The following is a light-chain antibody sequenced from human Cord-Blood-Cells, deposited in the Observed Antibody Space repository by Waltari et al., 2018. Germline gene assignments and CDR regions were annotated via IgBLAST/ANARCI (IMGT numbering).Light chain of an antibody. Sequence: SPGQSLTISCTGTSSDVGSYNLVSWYQQHPGKAPKLMIYEGSKRPSGVSNRFSGSKSGNTASLTISGLQAEDEADYYCCSYAGSSTVFGGGTKLTVL. CDR1: SSDVGSYNL. CDR2: EGS. V-gene: IGLV2-23*01. CDR3: CSYAGSSTV. J-gene: IGLJ2*01.